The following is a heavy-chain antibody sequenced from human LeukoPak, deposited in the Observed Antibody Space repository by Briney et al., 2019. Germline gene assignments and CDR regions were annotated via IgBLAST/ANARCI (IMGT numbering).Heavy chain of an antibody. CDR2: IYYSGST. CDR3: ARAIRIAAADYYYYYGMDV. D-gene: IGHD6-13*01. V-gene: IGHV4-39*07. CDR1: GGSISSSSHY. J-gene: IGHJ6*02. Sequence: SETLSLTCTVSGGSISSSSHYWGWIRQPPGKRLEWIGSIYYSGSTYYNPSLKSRVTISVDTSKDQFSLKLSSVTAADTAVYYCARAIRIAAADYYYYYGMDVWGQGTTVTVSS.